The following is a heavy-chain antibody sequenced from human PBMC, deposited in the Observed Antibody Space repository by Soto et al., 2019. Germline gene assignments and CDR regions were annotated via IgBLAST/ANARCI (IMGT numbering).Heavy chain of an antibody. D-gene: IGHD2-15*01. Sequence: QVQLQQWGAGLLKPSETLSLTCAVYGGSFSGYYWSWIRQPPGKGLEWIGEINHSGSTNYNPSLKSRVTISVDTSKNQVSLKLSSVTAADTAVYYCARVADLRYCSGGSCYYPTYYFDYWGQGTLVTVSS. J-gene: IGHJ4*02. CDR3: ARVADLRYCSGGSCYYPTYYFDY. CDR1: GGSFSGYY. V-gene: IGHV4-34*01. CDR2: INHSGST.